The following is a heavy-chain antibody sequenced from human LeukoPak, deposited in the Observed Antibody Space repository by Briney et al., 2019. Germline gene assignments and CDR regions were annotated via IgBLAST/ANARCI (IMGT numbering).Heavy chain of an antibody. CDR1: GFTFSSYA. J-gene: IGHJ4*02. V-gene: IGHV3-23*01. D-gene: IGHD2-8*01. CDR3: AKDTSIGKYCTNGVCSPFDY. CDR2: ISDSGDYT. Sequence: GGSLRLSCAASGFTFSSYAMSWVRQAPGQGLEWVSVISDSGDYTSYADSLRGRFTISRDNSRNTLYLQMISLRPEATAVYYCAKDTSIGKYCTNGVCSPFDYWGQGTLVTVSS.